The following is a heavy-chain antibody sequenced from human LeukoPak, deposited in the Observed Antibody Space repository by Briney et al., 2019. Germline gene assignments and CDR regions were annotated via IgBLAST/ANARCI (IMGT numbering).Heavy chain of an antibody. CDR2: TYYRSRWYS. CDR1: GDSVSSNSAA. V-gene: IGHV6-1*01. CDR3: ARMVGLVSDY. J-gene: IGHJ4*02. D-gene: IGHD3-10*01. Sequence: SQTLSLTCAISGDSVSSNSAAWNWIRQSPSRGLEWLGRTYYRSRWYSYYAPSVKSRITINPDTSKNQFSLQLKSVTPEDTAVYYCARMVGLVSDYWGQGTLVTVSS.